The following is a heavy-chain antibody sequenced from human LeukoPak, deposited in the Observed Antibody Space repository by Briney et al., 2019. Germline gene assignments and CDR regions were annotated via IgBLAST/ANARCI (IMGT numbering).Heavy chain of an antibody. Sequence: SETLSLTCAGSGYSISSGCYWGWIPRPPGKGLEWIGSIYHSGSTYYNPSLKSRVTISVDTSKNQFSLKLSSVAAADTAVYYCARDLAINDAFDIWGQGTMVTVSS. D-gene: IGHD3-9*01. J-gene: IGHJ3*02. V-gene: IGHV4-38-2*02. CDR3: ARDLAINDAFDI. CDR2: IYHSGST. CDR1: GYSISSGCY.